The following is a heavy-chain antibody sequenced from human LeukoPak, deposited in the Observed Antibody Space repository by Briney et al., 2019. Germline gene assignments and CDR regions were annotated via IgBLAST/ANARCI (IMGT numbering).Heavy chain of an antibody. V-gene: IGHV4-59*08. Sequence: SETLSLTCTVSGGSISSYYWSWIRQPAGKGLEWIGYFSYSGYTNYNPSLNSRVTISVDTSKNQFSLKLSSVTAADTAVYYCARLYVVEYTYGYVAFDIWGQGTMVTVSA. J-gene: IGHJ3*02. D-gene: IGHD5-18*01. CDR2: FSYSGYT. CDR1: GGSISSYY. CDR3: ARLYVVEYTYGYVAFDI.